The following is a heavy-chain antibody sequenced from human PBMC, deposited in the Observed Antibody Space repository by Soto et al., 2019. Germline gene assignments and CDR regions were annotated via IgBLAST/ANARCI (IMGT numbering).Heavy chain of an antibody. J-gene: IGHJ3*02. CDR3: ARGQHRNGYGQVFDI. D-gene: IGHD5-18*01. Sequence: QVQLQESGPGLVKPSQTLSLTCTVSGDSITTGENYWSWFRQPPGKGLEWIGNIYYRGYTNFNPSXKXRXTXAEDTSKRQFPLKLSSVTAADTAVYYCARGQHRNGYGQVFDIWGQGTAVIVSS. V-gene: IGHV4-30-4*01. CDR1: GDSITTGENY. CDR2: IYYRGYT.